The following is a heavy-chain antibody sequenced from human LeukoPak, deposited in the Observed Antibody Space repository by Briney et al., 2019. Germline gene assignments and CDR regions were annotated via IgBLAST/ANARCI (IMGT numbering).Heavy chain of an antibody. Sequence: SQTLSLTCTVSGVSISSDSYYWSWIRQPAGKGLEWIGRIYTSGSTNYNPSLKSRVTISVDTSKNQFSLKLSSVTAADTAVYYCARSSGYYLYYFDYWGQGTLVSVSS. CDR3: ARSSGYYLYYFDY. CDR2: IYTSGST. CDR1: GVSISSDSYY. J-gene: IGHJ4*02. V-gene: IGHV4-61*02. D-gene: IGHD3-22*01.